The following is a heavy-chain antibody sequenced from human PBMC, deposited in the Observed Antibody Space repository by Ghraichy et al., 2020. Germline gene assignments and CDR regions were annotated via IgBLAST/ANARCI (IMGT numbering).Heavy chain of an antibody. V-gene: IGHV3-74*01. CDR1: GFTFSSYW. CDR3: ARDFGTFKDKETGYDY. CDR2: INSDGSST. J-gene: IGHJ4*02. D-gene: IGHD2-15*01. Sequence: GEPLNISCAASGFTFSSYWMHWVRQAPGKGLVWVSRINSDGSSTSYADSVKGRFTISRDNAKNTLYLQMNSLRAEDTAVYYCARDFGTFKDKETGYDYWGQGTLVTVSS.